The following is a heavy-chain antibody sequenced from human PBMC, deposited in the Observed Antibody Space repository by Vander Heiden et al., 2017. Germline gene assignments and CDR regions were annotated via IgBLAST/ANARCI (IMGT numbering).Heavy chain of an antibody. CDR3: AREQAGVFYGMDV. D-gene: IGHD3-10*01. CDR2: IWYEGRNEK. J-gene: IGHJ6*02. V-gene: IGHV3-33*01. Sequence: QVQLVESGGGVVQPGRSLRLPCAASGFTLSSYKVHWARQAPGKGLEWVALIWYEGRNEKCYADSVKGRSIISRDNSKNTVYLEVNSLRDEDTAVYFCAREQAGVFYGMDVWGQGTTVTVS. CDR1: GFTLSSYK.